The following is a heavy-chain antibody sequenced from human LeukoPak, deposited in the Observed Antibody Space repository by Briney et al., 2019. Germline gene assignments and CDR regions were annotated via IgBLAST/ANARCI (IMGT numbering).Heavy chain of an antibody. D-gene: IGHD1-26*01. CDR2: IYAGNSDA. CDR1: GYPFTTSW. V-gene: IGHV5-51*01. Sequence: GESLKISCQGFGYPFTTSWIGWVRQLPGKGLEWTAIIYAGNSDAKYSPSFQGQVSISTDRSISTAYLHWSSLKASDTAIYYCARVARDGATTFDYWGQGTLVTVSS. J-gene: IGHJ4*02. CDR3: ARVARDGATTFDY.